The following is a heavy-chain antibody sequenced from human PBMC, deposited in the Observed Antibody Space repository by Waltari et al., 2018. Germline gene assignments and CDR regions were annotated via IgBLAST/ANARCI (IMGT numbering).Heavy chain of an antibody. V-gene: IGHV1-24*01. Sequence: QVQLVQSGAEVKKHGASVKVSCKVSGYSRTALSMHWVRQAPGKGLEWMGGFEPKDAETIYAQNFQGRVAMTEDTSTDTAYIDLTSLTSEDTAIYYCTTFNWGHDAFDLWGQGTLVTVSS. D-gene: IGHD7-27*01. CDR3: TTFNWGHDAFDL. CDR1: GYSRTALS. CDR2: FEPKDAET. J-gene: IGHJ3*01.